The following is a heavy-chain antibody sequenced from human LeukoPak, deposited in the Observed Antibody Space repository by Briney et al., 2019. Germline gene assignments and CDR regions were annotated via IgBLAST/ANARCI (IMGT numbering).Heavy chain of an antibody. CDR3: ARGQQPVH. V-gene: IGHV4-39*07. CDR1: GDSINSTTYY. Sequence: PSETLSLTCTVSGDSINSTTYYWGWIRQPPGQGLEWIGSIHYSGRTSYSPSLKSRLTISLDMSKNQFSLNLNSLTAADTAVYFCARGQQPVHWGQGTLVTVSS. CDR2: IHYSGRT. J-gene: IGHJ4*02. D-gene: IGHD6-13*01.